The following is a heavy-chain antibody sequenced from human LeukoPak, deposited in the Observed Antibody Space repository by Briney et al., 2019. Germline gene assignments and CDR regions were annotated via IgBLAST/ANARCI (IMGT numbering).Heavy chain of an antibody. J-gene: IGHJ3*02. D-gene: IGHD3-22*01. Sequence: SQTLSLTCAISGDSVSSNSAAWNWIRQSPSRGLEWLGRTYYRSKWYNDYAVSVKSRITINPDTSKNQFSLQLNSVTPEDTAVYYCAREAGYYDSSGYGDDAFDIWGQGTMVTVSP. CDR1: GDSVSSNSAA. CDR3: AREAGYYDSSGYGDDAFDI. CDR2: TYYRSKWYN. V-gene: IGHV6-1*01.